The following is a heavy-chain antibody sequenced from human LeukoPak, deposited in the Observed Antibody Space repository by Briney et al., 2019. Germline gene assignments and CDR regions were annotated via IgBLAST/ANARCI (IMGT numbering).Heavy chain of an antibody. D-gene: IGHD3-10*01. CDR1: GGSISTYY. CDR3: ARGSVRGEFDP. Sequence: SETLSLTCTLSGGSISTYYWSWVQQPPGKGLEWIGYIYYTGSTDYNPSLKSRVTMSVDTSKNQFSLKLSSVTAADTAVYSCARGSVRGEFDPWGQGTLVTVSS. J-gene: IGHJ5*02. V-gene: IGHV4-59*01. CDR2: IYYTGST.